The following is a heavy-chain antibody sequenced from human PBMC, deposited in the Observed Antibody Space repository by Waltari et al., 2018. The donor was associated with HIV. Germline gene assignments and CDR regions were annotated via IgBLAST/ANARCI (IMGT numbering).Heavy chain of an antibody. CDR1: GGSINSYY. Sequence: QVQLQQSGPRLMKPSETVSLTCIVSGGSINSYYWNWIRQPAGKALEWIGRIYTSRSTKYNPRRKSRASMSIATSKNQFSLNLTSVTAADTAVYYCARGTYYFDTSSGYPPLDRWGLGTLVTVSS. D-gene: IGHD3-22*01. CDR2: IYTSRST. CDR3: ARGTYYFDTSSGYPPLDR. J-gene: IGHJ2*01. V-gene: IGHV4-4*07.